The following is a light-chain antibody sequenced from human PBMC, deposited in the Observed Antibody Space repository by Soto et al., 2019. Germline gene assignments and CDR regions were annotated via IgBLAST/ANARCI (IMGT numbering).Light chain of an antibody. Sequence: DIQMTQSPSTLSASVGDRVTITCRASQSISSWLAWYQQKPGKAHKLLIYDASSLESGVPSRFSGSGSGTEFTLTISSLQPDDFATYYCQQYNSYLWTFGQGTKVDIK. CDR2: DAS. J-gene: IGKJ1*01. CDR1: QSISSW. V-gene: IGKV1-5*01. CDR3: QQYNSYLWT.